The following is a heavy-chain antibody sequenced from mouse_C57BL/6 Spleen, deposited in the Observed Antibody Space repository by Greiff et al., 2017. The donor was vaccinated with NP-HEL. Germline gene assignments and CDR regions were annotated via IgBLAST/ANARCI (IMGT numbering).Heavy chain of an antibody. CDR3: ASRGYSNWYFDV. CDR2: ILPGSGST. D-gene: IGHD2-5*01. Sequence: VQRVESGAELMKPGASVKLSCKATGYTFTGYWIEWVKQRPGHGLEWIGEILPGSGSTNYNEKFKGKATFTADTYSNTAYMQLSSLTTEDSDIYYCASRGYSNWYFDVWGTGTTVTVSS. V-gene: IGHV1-9*01. CDR1: GYTFTGYW. J-gene: IGHJ1*03.